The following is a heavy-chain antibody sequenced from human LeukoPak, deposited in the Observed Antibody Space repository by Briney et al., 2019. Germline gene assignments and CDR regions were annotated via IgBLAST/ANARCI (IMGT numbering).Heavy chain of an antibody. Sequence: GGSLRLSCAASGFTFSSYAMHWVRQAPGKGLEWVAVISCDGSNKYYADSVKGRFTISRDNSKNTLYLQMNSLRAEDTAVYYCAREKEQWLVFDYWGQGTLVTVSS. J-gene: IGHJ4*02. D-gene: IGHD6-19*01. CDR2: ISCDGSNK. V-gene: IGHV3-30*04. CDR1: GFTFSSYA. CDR3: AREKEQWLVFDY.